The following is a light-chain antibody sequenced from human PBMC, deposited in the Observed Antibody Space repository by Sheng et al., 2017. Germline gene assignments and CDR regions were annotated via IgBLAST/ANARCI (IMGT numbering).Light chain of an antibody. Sequence: EIVLTQSPGTLSLSPGERATLSCRASQSFSSSYLTWYQQKPGQAPRLLIYGASTRATGIPDRFSGSGSGTDFTLTISCLQSEDLATYFCQHYYNYPYTFGQGTKLEIK. CDR1: QSFSSSY. J-gene: IGKJ2*01. CDR3: QHYYNYPYT. CDR2: GAS. V-gene: IGKV3-20*01.